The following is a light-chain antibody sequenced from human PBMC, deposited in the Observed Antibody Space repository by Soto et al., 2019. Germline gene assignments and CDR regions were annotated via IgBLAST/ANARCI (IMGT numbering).Light chain of an antibody. CDR1: QGISYD. CDR2: AAS. V-gene: IGKV1-17*03. J-gene: IGKJ4*01. Sequence: DIQMTQSPSAMSASVGDRVTITCRASQGISYDLAWFQQKQGKVPERLIFAASSLQSGVTSRFSGSGSGTEFTLTINSLQPEDFATYYCLQHKSHPLTFGGGTKVEIK. CDR3: LQHKSHPLT.